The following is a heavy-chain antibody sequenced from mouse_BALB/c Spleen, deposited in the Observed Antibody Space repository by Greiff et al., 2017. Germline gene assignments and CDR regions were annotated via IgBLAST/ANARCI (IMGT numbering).Heavy chain of an antibody. CDR2: INSNGGST. V-gene: IGHV5-6-3*01. CDR3: AREGYYGYDYAMDY. D-gene: IGHD1-2*01. J-gene: IGHJ4*01. CDR1: GFTFSSYG. Sequence: EVHLVESGGGLVQPGGSLKLSCAASGFTFSSYGMSWVRQTPDKRLELVATINSNGGSTYYPDSVKGRFTISRDNAKNTLYLQMSSLKSEDTAMYYCAREGYYGYDYAMDYWGQGTSVTVSS.